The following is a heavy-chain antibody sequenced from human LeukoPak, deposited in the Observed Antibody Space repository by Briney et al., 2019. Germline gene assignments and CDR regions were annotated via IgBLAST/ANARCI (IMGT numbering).Heavy chain of an antibody. Sequence: SETLALTCTVTAGSISSYYWSWIRQPAGKGLEGIGRIYPSGITNYNPSLKRRGTMSVDTSKNQFSLKMNSVTAADTAVYYCARDQADNYFYYMDVWGKGTTVTVSS. D-gene: IGHD2-15*01. CDR3: ARDQADNYFYYMDV. J-gene: IGHJ6*03. V-gene: IGHV4-4*07. CDR1: AGSISSYY. CDR2: IYPSGIT.